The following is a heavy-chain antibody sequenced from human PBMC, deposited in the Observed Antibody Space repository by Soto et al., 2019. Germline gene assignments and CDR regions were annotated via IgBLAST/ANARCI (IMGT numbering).Heavy chain of an antibody. Sequence: QVQLQQWGPGLLKPSETLSLTCAVYGASFGGYYWTWIRQPPGKGLEWIGEINQSGSTSYNPSLKSRVTISLDASKNQFFLKLTSVTAADTAVYYCARRVVVAAVGYWGKGTLVTVSS. D-gene: IGHD2-15*01. CDR1: GASFGGYY. CDR2: INQSGST. CDR3: ARRVVVAAVGY. J-gene: IGHJ4*02. V-gene: IGHV4-34*02.